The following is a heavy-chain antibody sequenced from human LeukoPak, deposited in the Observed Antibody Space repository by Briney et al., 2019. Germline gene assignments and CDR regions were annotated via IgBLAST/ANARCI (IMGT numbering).Heavy chain of an antibody. D-gene: IGHD2-2*01. V-gene: IGHV1-18*01. Sequence: ASVKVSCKASGYTFTSYGISWVRQAPGQGLEWMGWISAYNGNTNYAQKLQGRVTMTTDTSTSTACMELRSLRSDDTAVYYCARAPIVVVPAAIVYWGQGTLVTVSS. CDR2: ISAYNGNT. CDR3: ARAPIVVVPAAIVY. J-gene: IGHJ4*02. CDR1: GYTFTSYG.